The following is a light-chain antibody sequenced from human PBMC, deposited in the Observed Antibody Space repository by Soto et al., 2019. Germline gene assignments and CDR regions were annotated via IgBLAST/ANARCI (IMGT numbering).Light chain of an antibody. V-gene: IGKV1-5*03. Sequence: IQMTQSPSTLSASVGDRVSITCRASQSIFSWLAWYQQKPGKAPKLLIYKASSLESGVPSRYSGSDSGTEFTLTISGLQPDDLATYYCQQYNSFPYSFGQGTKLEIK. CDR2: KAS. CDR1: QSIFSW. CDR3: QQYNSFPYS. J-gene: IGKJ2*03.